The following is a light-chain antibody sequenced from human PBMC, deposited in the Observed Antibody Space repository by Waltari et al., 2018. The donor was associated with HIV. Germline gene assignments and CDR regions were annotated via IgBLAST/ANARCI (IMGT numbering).Light chain of an antibody. Sequence: QSALTQPRSVSGSPGQSVTISCTGTSRDVGGYDAVPWYLQHPGKVPKLIIYEVIKRPSGVPDRFSGSKSGNTASLTISGLQTEDEADYFCCSYAGTYTYVLFGGGTKLTVL. J-gene: IGLJ3*02. CDR2: EVI. CDR3: CSYAGTYTYVL. CDR1: SRDVGGYDA. V-gene: IGLV2-11*01.